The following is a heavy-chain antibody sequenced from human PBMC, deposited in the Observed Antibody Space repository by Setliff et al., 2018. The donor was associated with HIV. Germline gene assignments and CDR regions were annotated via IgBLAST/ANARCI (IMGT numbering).Heavy chain of an antibody. D-gene: IGHD1-26*01. J-gene: IGHJ3*02. CDR3: ARGGSYSHGAFDI. V-gene: IGHV3-74*01. CDR1: GFTFSSYW. Sequence: GGSLRLSCAASGFTFSSYWMHWVRQAPGKGLVWVSRINGDGSSTTYADSVKGRFTISRDNVKNTLYLQMNSLRAEDTAVYYCARGGSYSHGAFDIWGQGTMVTVSS. CDR2: INGDGSST.